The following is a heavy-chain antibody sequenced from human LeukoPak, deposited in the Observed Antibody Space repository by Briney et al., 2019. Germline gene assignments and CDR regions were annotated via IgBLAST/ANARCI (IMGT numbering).Heavy chain of an antibody. V-gene: IGHV4-59*10. CDR3: ARRDDFWSGFDY. D-gene: IGHD3-3*01. CDR1: GGSFSGYY. Sequence: SETLSLTCAVYGGSFSGYYWSWIRQPAGKGLEWIGRIYTSGSTNYNPSLKSRVTMSVDTSKNQFSLKLSSVTAADTAVYYCARRDDFWSGFDYWGQGTLVTVSS. J-gene: IGHJ4*02. CDR2: IYTSGST.